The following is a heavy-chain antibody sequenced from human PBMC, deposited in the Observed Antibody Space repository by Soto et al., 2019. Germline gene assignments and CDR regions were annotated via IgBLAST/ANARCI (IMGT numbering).Heavy chain of an antibody. CDR2: IVVGSGNT. D-gene: IGHD1-7*01. J-gene: IGHJ4*02. CDR3: AEAVYNWNYVNRFDY. V-gene: IGHV1-58*01. Sequence: WIVVGSGNTNYAQKFQERVTITRDMSTSTAYMELSSLRSEDTAVYYCAEAVYNWNYVNRFDYWGQGTLVTVSS.